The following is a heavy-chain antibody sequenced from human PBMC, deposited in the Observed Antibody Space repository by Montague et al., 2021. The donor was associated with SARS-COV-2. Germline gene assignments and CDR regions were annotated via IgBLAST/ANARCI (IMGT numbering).Heavy chain of an antibody. V-gene: IGHV3-30-3*01. CDR2: ISYDGSNK. J-gene: IGHJ6*02. CDR3: ARDLREGPLLWFGELLLGDGRDV. D-gene: IGHD3-10*01. Sequence: SLRLSCAASGFTFSSYAMHWVRQAPGKGLEWVAIISYDGSNKYYADSVKGRFTISRDNSKNTLYLQMNSLRAEDTAVYYCARDLREGPLLWFGELLLGDGRDVGGQGTTVTVSS. CDR1: GFTFSSYA.